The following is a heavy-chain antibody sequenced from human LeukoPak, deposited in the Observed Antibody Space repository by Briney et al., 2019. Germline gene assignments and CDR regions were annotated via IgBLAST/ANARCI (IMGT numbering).Heavy chain of an antibody. V-gene: IGHV5-51*01. CDR2: IYPGDSDT. J-gene: IGHJ6*02. CDR1: GYSFTSYW. D-gene: IGHD2-2*01. Sequence: GESLKISCKGSGYSFTSYWIGWVRQTPGKGLEWMGIIYPGDSDTRYSPSFQGQVTISADKSISTAYLQWSSLKASDTAMYYCARAVPAAIEYYYYGMDVWGQGTTVTVSS. CDR3: ARAVPAAIEYYYYGMDV.